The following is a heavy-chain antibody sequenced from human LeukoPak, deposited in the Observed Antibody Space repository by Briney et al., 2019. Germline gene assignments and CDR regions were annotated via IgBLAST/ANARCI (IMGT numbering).Heavy chain of an antibody. Sequence: QTGGSLRLSCAASGFTFSSYAMSWVRQAPGKGLEWVSVSYSGGSTYYADSVKGRFTISRDNSKNTLYLQMNSLRAEDTAVYYCAREGEAYYYGMDVWGQGTTVTVSS. CDR2: SYSGGST. J-gene: IGHJ6*02. D-gene: IGHD3-16*01. V-gene: IGHV3-53*01. CDR3: AREGEAYYYGMDV. CDR1: GFTFSSYA.